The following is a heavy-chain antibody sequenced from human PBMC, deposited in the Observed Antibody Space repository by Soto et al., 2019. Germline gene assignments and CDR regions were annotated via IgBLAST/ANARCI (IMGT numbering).Heavy chain of an antibody. CDR3: AKDRISNGYNLSPFDY. V-gene: IGHV3-23*01. J-gene: IGHJ4*02. CDR1: GFTFSSYA. D-gene: IGHD5-18*01. CDR2: ISNGGGST. Sequence: EVQLLESGGGLVQPGGSLRLSCAASGFTFSSYAMSWVRQAPGKGLEWVSAISNGGGSTYYADSVKGRFTITRDNSKNPLYLQMNSLRVEDTAAYYCAKDRISNGYNLSPFDYWGQGTLVTVSS.